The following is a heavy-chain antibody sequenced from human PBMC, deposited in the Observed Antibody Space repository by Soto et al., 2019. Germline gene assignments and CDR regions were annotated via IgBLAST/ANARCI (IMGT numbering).Heavy chain of an antibody. CDR1: CYTFTSYG. Sequence: ASVKVSCKASCYTFTSYGISWVRQAPGQGLEWMGWISAYNGNTNYAQKLQGRVTMTTDTSTSTAYMELRSLRSDDTAVYYCGRDSSGYCSGGSCWYYGMDVWG. V-gene: IGHV1-18*01. J-gene: IGHJ6*02. CDR2: ISAYNGNT. D-gene: IGHD2-15*01. CDR3: GRDSSGYCSGGSCWYYGMDV.